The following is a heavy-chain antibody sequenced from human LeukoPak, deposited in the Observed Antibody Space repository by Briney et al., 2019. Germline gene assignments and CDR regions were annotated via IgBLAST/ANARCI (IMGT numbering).Heavy chain of an antibody. J-gene: IGHJ4*02. CDR1: GFTFSSYT. D-gene: IGHD2-2*01. CDR3: AKSSRRDYFDY. V-gene: IGHV3-23*01. Sequence: GGSLRFSCAASGFTFSSYTMSWVRQAPGKGLEWVSGISFSGGTTYYTDSVKGRFTISRDNSKNTLYLQMNSLRAEDTAVYYCAKSSRRDYFDYWGQGTLVTVSS. CDR2: ISFSGGTT.